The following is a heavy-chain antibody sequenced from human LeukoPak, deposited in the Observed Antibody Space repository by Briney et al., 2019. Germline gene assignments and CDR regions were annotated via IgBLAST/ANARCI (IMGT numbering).Heavy chain of an antibody. Sequence: ASVKVSCKASGGTFSSYAISWVRQAPGQGLEWMGGIIPIFGTANYAQKFQGRVTITTDESTSTAYMELSSLRSEDTAVYYCARSPHRLIGHWFDPWGQGTLVTVSS. V-gene: IGHV1-69*05. J-gene: IGHJ5*02. D-gene: IGHD3-16*01. CDR3: ARSPHRLIGHWFDP. CDR2: IIPIFGTA. CDR1: GGTFSSYA.